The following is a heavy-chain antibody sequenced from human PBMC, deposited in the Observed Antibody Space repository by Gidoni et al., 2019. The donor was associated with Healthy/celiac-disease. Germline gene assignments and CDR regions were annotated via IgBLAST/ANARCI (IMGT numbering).Heavy chain of an antibody. CDR1: GFTFSSYD. D-gene: IGHD2-21*02. CDR2: IGTAGDT. J-gene: IGHJ5*02. CDR3: ARERAGGNSGWFDP. Sequence: EVQLLESGGGLVQPGGSLRLSCAASGFTFSSYDMHWVRQATGKGLEWVSAIGTAGDTYYPGSVKGRFTISRENAKNSLYLQMNSLRAGDTAVYYCARERAGGNSGWFDPWGQGTLVTVSS. V-gene: IGHV3-13*01.